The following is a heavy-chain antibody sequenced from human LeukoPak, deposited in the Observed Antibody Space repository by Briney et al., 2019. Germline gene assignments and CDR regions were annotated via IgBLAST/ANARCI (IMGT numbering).Heavy chain of an antibody. V-gene: IGHV4-30-4*01. Sequence: SETLSLTCTVSGGSISSNDYYWNWIRQPPGEGLEWIGYIYHSGSTYYNPSLKSRVTISVDRSKNQFSLKLSSVTAADTAVYYCARDIVDTAMVLAGHWGQGTLVTVSS. CDR1: GGSISSNDYY. D-gene: IGHD5-18*01. CDR2: IYHSGST. J-gene: IGHJ4*02. CDR3: ARDIVDTAMVLAGH.